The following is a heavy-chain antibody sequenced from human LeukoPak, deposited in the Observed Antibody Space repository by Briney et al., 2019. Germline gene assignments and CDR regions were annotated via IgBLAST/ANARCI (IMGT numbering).Heavy chain of an antibody. CDR2: THHRGHP. J-gene: IGHJ4*02. V-gene: IGHV4-30-4*01. Sequence: SQTLSLTCSVSGGSISSIDYYWSWVRQPPRKGLDWIAYTHHRGHPYYSPSLKNRVTISLDTSANQVSLKLSSVTAADTAVYLCAGKPNSLYYFDYWGQGTLVTVSS. CDR1: GGSISSIDYY. CDR3: AGKPNSLYYFDY. D-gene: IGHD2/OR15-2a*01.